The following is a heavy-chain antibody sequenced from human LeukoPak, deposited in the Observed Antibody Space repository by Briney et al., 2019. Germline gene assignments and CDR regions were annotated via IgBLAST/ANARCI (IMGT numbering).Heavy chain of an antibody. D-gene: IGHD5-12*01. CDR2: IYYSGST. CDR3: ARERYSGYEDN. J-gene: IGHJ4*02. CDR1: GGSISSYC. V-gene: IGHV4-59*01. Sequence: PSETLSLTCTVSGGSISSYCWSWIRQPPGKGLEWIGYIYYSGSTNYNPSLKSRVTISVDTSKNQFSLKLSSVTAADTAAYYCARERYSGYEDNWAQETVVTVSS.